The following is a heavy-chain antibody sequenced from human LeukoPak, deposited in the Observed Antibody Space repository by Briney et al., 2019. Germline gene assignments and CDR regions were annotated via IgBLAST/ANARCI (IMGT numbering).Heavy chain of an antibody. CDR2: ISYDGSYT. J-gene: IGHJ6*04. CDR3: GRAMDV. CDR1: GLSFNTYA. V-gene: IGHV3-30*04. Sequence: GRSLRLSCVDSGLSFNTYAMHWVRQAPGKGLEWVAAISYDGSYTYYRDSVRGRFTISRDNSKNTMYLQMNSLRDEDTAMYYCGRAMDVWGKGTTVTVSS.